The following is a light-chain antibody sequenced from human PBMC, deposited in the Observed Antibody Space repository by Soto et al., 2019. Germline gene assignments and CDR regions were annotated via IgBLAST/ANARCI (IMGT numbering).Light chain of an antibody. CDR1: QSVLYSSNNKNY. CDR3: QQYYRTPRT. CDR2: WAS. V-gene: IGKV4-1*01. Sequence: DIVMTQAQDSLAVSLGERATINGKSSQSVLYSSNNKNYLAWYQQKPGQPPKLLIYWASTRESGVPDRFSGSGSGTDFTLTISSLQAEDVAVYCCQQYYRTPRTFGQGTKVEIK. J-gene: IGKJ1*01.